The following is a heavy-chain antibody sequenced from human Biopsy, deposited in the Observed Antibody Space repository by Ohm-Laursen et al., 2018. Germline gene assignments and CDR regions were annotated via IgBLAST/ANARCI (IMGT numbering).Heavy chain of an antibody. D-gene: IGHD2-8*01. J-gene: IGHJ4*02. V-gene: IGHV1-2*02. CDR3: ARDPLNGHKHFDY. CDR2: INCKTGAT. CDR1: SYTFTDSN. Sequence: ASVKVSCKPSSYTFTDSNIHWMRQAPGQGLEWLGYINCKTGATNYAQKFQGTVTMTRDTSISTAYLALGSLRSADTAIYYCARDPLNGHKHFDYWGQGSLVTVSS.